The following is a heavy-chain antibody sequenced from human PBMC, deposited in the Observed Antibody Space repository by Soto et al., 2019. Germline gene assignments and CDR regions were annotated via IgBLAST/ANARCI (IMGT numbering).Heavy chain of an antibody. CDR2: IDPSDSYT. D-gene: IGHD6-19*01. V-gene: IGHV5-10-1*01. CDR1: GYSFTSYW. Sequence: PGESLKISCKGSGYSFTSYWISWVRQMPGKGLEWMGRIDPSDSYTNYSPSFQGHVTISADKSISTAYLQWSSLKASDTAMYYCARQGVYSSGWVEYRRTDGTSYYYGMDVWGQGTTVTVSS. CDR3: ARQGVYSSGWVEYRRTDGTSYYYGMDV. J-gene: IGHJ6*02.